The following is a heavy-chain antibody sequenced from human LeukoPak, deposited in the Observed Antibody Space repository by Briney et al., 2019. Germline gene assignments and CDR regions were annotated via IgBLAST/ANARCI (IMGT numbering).Heavy chain of an antibody. J-gene: IGHJ4*02. CDR2: ISGSGDST. D-gene: IGHD6-13*01. V-gene: IGHV3-23*01. Sequence: PGGSLRLSCAASGFTFSNYAMSWVRQAPGKGLEWVSAISGSGDSTYYADSVKGRFTISRDNSKNTLYLQMNSLRAEDTAVYYCAGGDPIAARPPAFDYWGQGTLVTVSS. CDR1: GFTFSNYA. CDR3: AGGDPIAARPPAFDY.